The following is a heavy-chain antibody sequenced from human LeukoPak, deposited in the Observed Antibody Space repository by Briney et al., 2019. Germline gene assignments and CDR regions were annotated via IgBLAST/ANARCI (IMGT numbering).Heavy chain of an antibody. D-gene: IGHD6-13*01. CDR2: IYYSGST. V-gene: IGHV4-31*03. J-gene: IGHJ4*02. CDR3: ARVEQLVSSYFDY. Sequence: SETLSLTCTVSGGXISSGGYYWSWIRQHPGKGLEWIGYIYYSGSTYYNPSLKSRVTISVDTSKNQFSLKLSSVTAADTAVYYCARVEQLVSSYFDYWGQGTLVTVSS. CDR1: GGXISSGGYY.